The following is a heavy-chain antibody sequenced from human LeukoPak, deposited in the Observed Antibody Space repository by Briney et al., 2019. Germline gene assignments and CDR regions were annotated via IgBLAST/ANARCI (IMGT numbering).Heavy chain of an antibody. D-gene: IGHD3-22*01. J-gene: IGHJ4*02. Sequence: GASVKVSCKASGYTFTGYYMHWVRQAPGQGLEWMGWINPNSGGTNYAQKFQGRVTMTRDTSISTAYMELSRLRSDDTAVYYCARGKERYYYDSSSYWGQGTLVTVSS. V-gene: IGHV1-2*02. CDR3: ARGKERYYYDSSSY. CDR2: INPNSGGT. CDR1: GYTFTGYY.